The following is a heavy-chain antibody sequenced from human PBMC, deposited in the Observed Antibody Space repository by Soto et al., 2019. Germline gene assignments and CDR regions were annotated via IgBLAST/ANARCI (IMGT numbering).Heavy chain of an antibody. CDR1: GDSVDSTSDD. D-gene: IGHD1-1*01. J-gene: IGHJ4*02. V-gene: IGHV4-39*02. Sequence: WEPRSLSCTVSGDSVDSTSDDWAWVRQPPGKGLEWIAYRYYSGSSYYNPSLRRPVTISVYTARNPACLILGAVPAADTAVYYCATVPIVGTTPYHFDYWGQGTLVTVSS. CDR2: RYYSGSS. CDR3: ATVPIVGTTPYHFDY.